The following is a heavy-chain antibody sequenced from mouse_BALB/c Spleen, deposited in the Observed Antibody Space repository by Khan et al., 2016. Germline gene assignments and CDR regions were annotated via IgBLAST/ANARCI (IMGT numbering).Heavy chain of an antibody. Sequence: EVQLQESGPDLVKPSQSLSLTCTVTGYSITSGYSWHWIRQFPGNKLEWMGYIHYSGSTNYNPSLKSRISITRDTSKNQFFLQLNSVTTEDTATXSGARPIYGSSPSDAMDYWGQGTSVTVSS. V-gene: IGHV3-1*02. CDR2: IHYSGST. CDR1: GYSITSGYS. J-gene: IGHJ4*01. D-gene: IGHD1-1*01. CDR3: ARPIYGSSPSDAMDY.